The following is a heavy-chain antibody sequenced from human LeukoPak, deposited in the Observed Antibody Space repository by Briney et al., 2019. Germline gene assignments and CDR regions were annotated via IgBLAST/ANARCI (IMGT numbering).Heavy chain of an antibody. V-gene: IGHV4-61*10. Sequence: PSETLSLTCTVSGGSITSGSYYWSWIRQPAGKGLEWIGYIYYSGSTNYNPSLKSRVTISVDTSKNQFSLKLSSVTAADTAVYYCARDQDGWDAFDIWGQGTMVTVSS. CDR1: GGSITSGSYY. J-gene: IGHJ3*02. CDR3: ARDQDGWDAFDI. D-gene: IGHD3-10*01. CDR2: IYYSGST.